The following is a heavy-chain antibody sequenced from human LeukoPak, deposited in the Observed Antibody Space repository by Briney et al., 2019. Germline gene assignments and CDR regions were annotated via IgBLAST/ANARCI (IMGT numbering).Heavy chain of an antibody. CDR3: ARGLGRSYYYDSSGYFDY. J-gene: IGHJ4*02. D-gene: IGHD3-22*01. Sequence: PSETLSLTCAVYGGSFSGYYWSWIRQPPGKGLEWIGYIYYSGSTNYNPSLKSRVTISVDTSKNQFSLKLSSVTAADTAVYYCARGLGRSYYYDSSGYFDYWGQGTLVTVSS. V-gene: IGHV4-59*01. CDR1: GGSFSGYY. CDR2: IYYSGST.